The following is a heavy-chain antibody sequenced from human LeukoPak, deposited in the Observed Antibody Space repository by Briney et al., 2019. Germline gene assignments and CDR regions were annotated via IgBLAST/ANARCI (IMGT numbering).Heavy chain of an antibody. V-gene: IGHV4-34*01. Sequence: PSETLSLTCAVYVGSFSGYYWSGIRQPPGKGLEWMGEINHSGSTNYNPSRQSRVTIAVDTSKNQLSLKLSSVTAADTAVYYCARRKTYYYGSGSYLGYWGQGTLVTVSS. J-gene: IGHJ4*02. D-gene: IGHD3-10*01. CDR3: ARRKTYYYGSGSYLGY. CDR2: INHSGST. CDR1: VGSFSGYY.